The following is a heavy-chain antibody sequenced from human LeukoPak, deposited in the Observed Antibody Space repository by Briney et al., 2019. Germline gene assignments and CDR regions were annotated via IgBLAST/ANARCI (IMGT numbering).Heavy chain of an antibody. CDR3: AKHTAGSGRYRCAFDI. J-gene: IGHJ3*02. V-gene: IGHV3-23*01. D-gene: IGHD6-19*01. CDR1: GFTFSSYA. Sequence: GGSLRLSCAASGFTFSSYAMSWVRQAPGKGLEWVSAISGSGGSTYYADSVKGRFTISRDNSKNTLYLQMNSLRAEDTAVYYCAKHTAGSGRYRCAFDIWGQGTMVTVSS. CDR2: ISGSGGST.